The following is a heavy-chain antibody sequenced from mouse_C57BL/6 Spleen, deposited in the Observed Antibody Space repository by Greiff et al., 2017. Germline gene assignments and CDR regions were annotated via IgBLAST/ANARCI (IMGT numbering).Heavy chain of an antibody. J-gene: IGHJ4*01. CDR1: GFTFSDYG. CDR2: ISSGSSTI. CDR3: ARGYYDAFYAMDY. Sequence: DVMLVASGGGLVKPGGSLKLSCAASGFTFSDYGMHWVRQVPEKGLEWVAYISSGSSTIYYADTVKGRFTISRDNAKNTLFLQMTSLRSEDTAMYYCARGYYDAFYAMDYWGQGTSVTVSS. D-gene: IGHD2-4*01. V-gene: IGHV5-17*01.